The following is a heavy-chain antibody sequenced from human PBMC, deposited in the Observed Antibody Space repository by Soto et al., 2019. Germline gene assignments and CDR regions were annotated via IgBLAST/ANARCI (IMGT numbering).Heavy chain of an antibody. CDR3: AREKYYDFWSGYYPYYYYYGMDV. Sequence: GGSLRLSCAASGFSFSSYAMHWVRQAPGKGLEWVAVISYDGSNKYYADSVKGRFTISRDNSKNTLYLQMNSLRAEDTAVYYCAREKYYDFWSGYYPYYYYYGMDVWGQGTTVTVSS. D-gene: IGHD3-3*01. CDR2: ISYDGSNK. J-gene: IGHJ6*02. CDR1: GFSFSSYA. V-gene: IGHV3-30-3*01.